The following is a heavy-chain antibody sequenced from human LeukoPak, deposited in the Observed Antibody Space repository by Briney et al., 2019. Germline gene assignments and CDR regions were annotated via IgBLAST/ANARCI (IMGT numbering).Heavy chain of an antibody. J-gene: IGHJ6*02. CDR3: TTGPFDYYGSASYLANGMDV. Sequence: PGGSLRLSCAASGFTFSNAWMSWVRQAPGKGLEWVGRIKSKTDGGTTDYTAPVKGRSTISRDDSKNTLYLQMNSLKTEDTAVYYCTTGPFDYYGSASYLANGMDVWGQGTTVTVSS. CDR2: IKSKTDGGTT. D-gene: IGHD3-10*01. V-gene: IGHV3-15*01. CDR1: GFTFSNAW.